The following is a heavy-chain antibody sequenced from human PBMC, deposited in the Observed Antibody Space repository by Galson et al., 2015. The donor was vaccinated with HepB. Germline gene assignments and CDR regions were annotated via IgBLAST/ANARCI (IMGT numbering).Heavy chain of an antibody. CDR1: GFTFSSYG. D-gene: IGHD3-22*01. CDR2: ISYDGSNK. J-gene: IGHJ3*02. Sequence: SLRLSCAASGFTFSSYGMHWVRQAPGKGLEWVAVISYDGSNKYYADSVKGRFTISRDNSKNTLYLQMNSLRAEDTAVYYCAKAMIVVVITDDAFDIWGQGTMVTVS. V-gene: IGHV3-30*18. CDR3: AKAMIVVVITDDAFDI.